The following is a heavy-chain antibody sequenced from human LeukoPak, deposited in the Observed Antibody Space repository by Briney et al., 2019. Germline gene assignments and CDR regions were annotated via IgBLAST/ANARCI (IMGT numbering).Heavy chain of an antibody. CDR3: ASSYYYDSSGYTNDAFDI. CDR1: GGSISSYY. V-gene: IGHV4-4*07. D-gene: IGHD3-22*01. CDR2: IYTSRST. J-gene: IGHJ3*02. Sequence: PSETLSLTCTVSGGSISSYYWSWIRQPAGKGLEWIGRIYTSRSTNYNPSLKSRVTMSVDTSKNQFSLKLSSVTAADTAVYYCASSYYYDSSGYTNDAFDIWGQGTMVTVSS.